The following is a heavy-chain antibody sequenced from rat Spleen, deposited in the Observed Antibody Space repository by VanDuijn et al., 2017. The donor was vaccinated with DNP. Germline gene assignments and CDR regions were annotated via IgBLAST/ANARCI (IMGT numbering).Heavy chain of an antibody. CDR2: IIYDGDKF. V-gene: IGHV5S10*01. CDR1: GFSFSDSA. J-gene: IGHJ2*01. D-gene: IGHD1-11*01. CDR3: STGGTEFNH. Sequence: EVQLVESGGGVVQPGKSLKLSCAASGFSFSDSAMAWVRQSPKMGLEWVATIIYDGDKFYYRDSVKGRFTISRDNAKSSLSLQMDSLRSEDTATYYCSTGGTEFNHWGQGVMVTVSS.